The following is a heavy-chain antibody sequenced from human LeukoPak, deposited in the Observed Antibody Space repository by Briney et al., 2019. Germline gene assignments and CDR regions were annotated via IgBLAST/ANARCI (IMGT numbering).Heavy chain of an antibody. J-gene: IGHJ1*01. CDR2: ISGSGGST. Sequence: GGSLRLSCAASGFTFSSYAMSWVRQAPGKGLEWVSAISGSGGSTYYADSVKGRFTISRDNSKNTLYLQMNSLRAEDTAVYYYAKVDDFWSGYYKFQHWGQGTLVTVSS. V-gene: IGHV3-23*01. CDR1: GFTFSSYA. CDR3: AKVDDFWSGYYKFQH. D-gene: IGHD3-3*01.